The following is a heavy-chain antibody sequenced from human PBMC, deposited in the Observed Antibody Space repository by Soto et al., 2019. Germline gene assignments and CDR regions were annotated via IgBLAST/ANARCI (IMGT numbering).Heavy chain of an antibody. Sequence: SETLSLTCTVSGGPFKSGSYSWSWIRHPPGKGLEWIGYVYHTGRTSYNPSLKSRVSISMDTSKNQFSLNLDSVTAADTAVYFCARDFAYFDSWGQGTLVTVSS. D-gene: IGHD3-3*01. CDR1: GGPFKSGSYS. CDR3: ARDFAYFDS. V-gene: IGHV4-61*01. CDR2: VYHTGRT. J-gene: IGHJ4*02.